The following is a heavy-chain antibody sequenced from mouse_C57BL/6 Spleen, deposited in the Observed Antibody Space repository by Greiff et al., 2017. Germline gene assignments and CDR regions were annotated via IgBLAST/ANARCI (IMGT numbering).Heavy chain of an antibody. J-gene: IGHJ3*01. CDR1: GYAFSSYW. CDR3: ARWYDGYYFAY. V-gene: IGHV1-80*01. CDR2: IYPGDGDT. Sequence: QVQLQQSGAELVKPGASVKISCKASGYAFSSYWLNWVKQRPGKGLEWIGQIYPGDGDTNYNGKFKGKATLTADKSSSTAYMQLSSLTSEDSAVYFCARWYDGYYFAYWGQGTLVTVSA. D-gene: IGHD2-3*01.